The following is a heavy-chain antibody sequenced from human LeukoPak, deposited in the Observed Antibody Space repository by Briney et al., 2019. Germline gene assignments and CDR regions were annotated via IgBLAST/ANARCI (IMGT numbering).Heavy chain of an antibody. J-gene: IGHJ5*02. V-gene: IGHV4-4*07. CDR1: GGSISSYY. D-gene: IGHD2-2*01. Sequence: SETLSLTCTVSGGSISSYYWSWIRQPAGKGLEWIGRIYTSGSTNYNPSLKSRVTMSVDTSKNQFSLKLSSVTAADTAVYYCARGGSTSCFGFCSENCFDPWGQGTLVTVSS. CDR3: ARGGSTSCFGFCSENCFDP. CDR2: IYTSGST.